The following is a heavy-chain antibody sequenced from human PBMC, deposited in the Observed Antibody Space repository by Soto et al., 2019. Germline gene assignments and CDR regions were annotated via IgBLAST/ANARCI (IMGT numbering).Heavy chain of an antibody. V-gene: IGHV3-7*03. Sequence: EVQLVESGGGSVQPGESLRLSCLASGFSFSTYWMSWVRQAPGKGLEWVARIKQDGGEKYYVDSVKGRFTVSRDNAKSSLYLQLHTLSADDAGIYYCVRDQLILPADDFYYGVDVWGLGTTVTVSS. CDR2: IKQDGGEK. CDR3: VRDQLILPADDFYYGVDV. J-gene: IGHJ6*02. CDR1: GFSFSTYW.